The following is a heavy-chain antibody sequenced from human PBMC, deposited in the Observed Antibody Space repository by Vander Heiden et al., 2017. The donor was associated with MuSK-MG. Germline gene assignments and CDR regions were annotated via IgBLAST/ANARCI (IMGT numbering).Heavy chain of an antibody. Sequence: EVQLLESGGGLVQPGGSLRLPCAASAFTSSNYAMRWVRQAPGKGLGWVAAISGSGDTTFYTDSVKGRFTISRDNSRNTLYLQMNSLRAEDTAIYYCAKGYYASANYYKAYFDFWGQGTLVTVSS. V-gene: IGHV3-23*01. CDR2: ISGSGDTT. D-gene: IGHD3-10*01. CDR3: AKGYYASANYYKAYFDF. CDR1: AFTSSNYA. J-gene: IGHJ4*02.